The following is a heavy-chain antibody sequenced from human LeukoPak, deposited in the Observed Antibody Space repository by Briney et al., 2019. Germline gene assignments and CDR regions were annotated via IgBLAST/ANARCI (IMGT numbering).Heavy chain of an antibody. Sequence: SETLSLTCTVSGGSISSSAYYWGWIRQPPGKGLEWIATIYYTGSSYYEPSLNSRVTISVDTSKNQFSLKLSSVTAADTAVYCCSTRDVGATEDYWGQGTLVTVSS. CDR2: IYYTGSS. V-gene: IGHV4-39*07. CDR1: GGSISSSAYY. J-gene: IGHJ4*02. CDR3: STRDVGATEDY. D-gene: IGHD1-26*01.